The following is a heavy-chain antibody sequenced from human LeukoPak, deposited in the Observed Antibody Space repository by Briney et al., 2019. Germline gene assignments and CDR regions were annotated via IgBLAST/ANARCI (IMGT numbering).Heavy chain of an antibody. CDR2: IYPGDSDT. Sequence: GESLKISCKGSGYTFTTYWIGWVRQMPGKGLEWMGIIYPGDSDTRYSPSFQGQVTISADKSINTAYLQWSSLKASDTAMYYWARPTSGGYDSSFDYWGQGTLVTVSS. CDR3: ARPTSGGYDSSFDY. D-gene: IGHD6-6*01. CDR1: GYTFTTYW. J-gene: IGHJ4*02. V-gene: IGHV5-51*01.